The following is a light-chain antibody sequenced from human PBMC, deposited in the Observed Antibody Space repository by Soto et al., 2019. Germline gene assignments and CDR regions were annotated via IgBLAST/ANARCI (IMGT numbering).Light chain of an antibody. Sequence: IQVTQSPSSLSASVGDRVTITCRASQSINTYLSWYQQKPGRAPKHLINAASSLQTGVPSRFSGSGSGTGFTLTISSLQPEDFATYYCQQTYGAPRTFGQGTKVDIK. CDR1: QSINTY. CDR2: AAS. V-gene: IGKV1-39*01. J-gene: IGKJ1*01. CDR3: QQTYGAPRT.